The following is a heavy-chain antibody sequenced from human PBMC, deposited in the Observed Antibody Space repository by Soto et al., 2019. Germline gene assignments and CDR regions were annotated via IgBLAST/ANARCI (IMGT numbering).Heavy chain of an antibody. CDR2: IYYSGST. D-gene: IGHD5-12*01. Sequence: SETLSLTCTVSGGSIRSSSYYWGWIRQPPGKGLEWIGSIYYSGSTYYKPSLKSRVTISVDTAKNQFSLRLGSVTAADTAVYYCARPTRGDYYGIAVWAQGTTITVS. CDR3: ARPTRGDYYGIAV. V-gene: IGHV4-39*01. CDR1: GGSIRSSSYY. J-gene: IGHJ6*01.